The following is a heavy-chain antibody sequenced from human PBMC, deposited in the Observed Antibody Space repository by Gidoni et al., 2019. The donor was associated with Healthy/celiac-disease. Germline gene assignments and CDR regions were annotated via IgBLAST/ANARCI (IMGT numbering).Heavy chain of an antibody. Sequence: EVQLLESGGGLVQPGGSLRLSCAASGFTFSSYAMGWVRQAPGKGLEWVSAISGSGGSTYYADSVKGRFTISRDNSKNTLYLQMNSLRAEDTAVYYCANSGEYSSSSYYGMDVWGQGTTVTVSS. V-gene: IGHV3-23*01. CDR3: ANSGEYSSSSYYGMDV. CDR2: ISGSGGST. D-gene: IGHD6-6*01. J-gene: IGHJ6*02. CDR1: GFTFSSYA.